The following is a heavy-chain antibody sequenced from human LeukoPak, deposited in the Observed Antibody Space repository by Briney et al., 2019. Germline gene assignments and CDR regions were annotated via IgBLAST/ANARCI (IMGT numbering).Heavy chain of an antibody. V-gene: IGHV3-21*05. J-gene: IGHJ2*01. CDR2: ISSTSSDI. CDR3: ARYASGDYHTSFNYWFFDL. D-gene: IGHD3-22*01. CDR1: ALAFRTYS. Sequence: GRSFTPARAPSALAFRTYSMNSVRHAPGEWRGWVSYISSTSSDINYADCVEGRLTLSRHKARNSLCLQMNSLRAEDTAVYYCARYASGDYHTSFNYWFFDLWGRGTLVTVSS.